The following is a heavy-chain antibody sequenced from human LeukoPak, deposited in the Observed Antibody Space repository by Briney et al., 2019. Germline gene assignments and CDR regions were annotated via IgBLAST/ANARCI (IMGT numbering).Heavy chain of an antibody. J-gene: IGHJ4*02. CDR3: ASVRGTGPFDY. Sequence: ASVKVSCKASGYTFTSYYMHWVRQAPGQGLEWMGIINPSDGSTSYAQKFQGRVTMTRDMSTSTVYMELSSLRSEDTAVYYCASVRGTGPFDYWGQGTLVTVSS. CDR1: GYTFTSYY. V-gene: IGHV1-46*01. CDR2: INPSDGST. D-gene: IGHD3-16*01.